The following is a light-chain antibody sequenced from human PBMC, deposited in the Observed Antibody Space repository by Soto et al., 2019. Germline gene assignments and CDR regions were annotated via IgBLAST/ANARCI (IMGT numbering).Light chain of an antibody. Sequence: DILMTQSPSSLSASVGDRVTITCLASQRISSYLNWYQQKPGKAPNLLIWDASTLQSGVPSRFSGSGSGTDFTLTISRLEPEDFAVYYCQQNGGSSWTFGQGTKVDI. CDR1: QRISSY. J-gene: IGKJ1*01. V-gene: IGKV1-39*01. CDR3: QQNGGSSWT. CDR2: DAS.